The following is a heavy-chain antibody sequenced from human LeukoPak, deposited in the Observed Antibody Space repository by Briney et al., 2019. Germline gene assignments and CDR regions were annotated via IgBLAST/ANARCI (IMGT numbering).Heavy chain of an antibody. D-gene: IGHD3-16*01. CDR2: IYYSGST. CDR1: GGSISSYY. J-gene: IGHJ5*02. V-gene: IGHV4-59*01. CDR3: ARGPARLFNWFDP. Sequence: PSETLSLTCTVSGGSISSYYWSWIRQPPGKGLEWIGYIYYSGSTNYNPSLKSRVTISVDTSKNQFSLKLSSVTAADTAVYYCARGPARLFNWFDPWGQGTLVTVSS.